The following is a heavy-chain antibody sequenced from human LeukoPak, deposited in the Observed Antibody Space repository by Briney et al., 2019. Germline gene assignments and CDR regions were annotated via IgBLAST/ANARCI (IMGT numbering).Heavy chain of an antibody. Sequence: MTGGSLRLSCAASGFTFSSYSMNWVRQAPGKGLEWVSSISSSSSYIYYADSVKGRFTISRDNAKNSLYLQMNSLRAEDTAVYYCARDSKFEYYDFERSGWFDPRGQGTLVTVSS. D-gene: IGHD3-3*01. V-gene: IGHV3-21*01. CDR2: ISSSSSYI. CDR1: GFTFSSYS. CDR3: ARDSKFEYYDFERSGWFDP. J-gene: IGHJ5*02.